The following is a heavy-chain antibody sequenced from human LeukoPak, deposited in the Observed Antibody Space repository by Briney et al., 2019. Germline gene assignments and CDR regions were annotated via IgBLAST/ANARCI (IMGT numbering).Heavy chain of an antibody. CDR2: IWYDGSNE. CDR1: GFTFSSYG. V-gene: IGHV3-33*01. J-gene: IGHJ4*02. CDR3: ARGRSSAWPYYFDY. Sequence: GGSLRLSCAASGFTFSSYGMHWVRQAPGKGLEWVALIWYDGSNEYYVDSVKGRFTISRDNSKNTLDLQMNSLRAEDTAVYYCARGRSSAWPYYFDYWGQGTLVTVSS. D-gene: IGHD6-19*01.